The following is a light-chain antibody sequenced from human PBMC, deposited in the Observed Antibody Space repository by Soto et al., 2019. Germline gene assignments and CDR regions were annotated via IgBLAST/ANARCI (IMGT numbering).Light chain of an antibody. CDR3: SSYVGTNSYV. CDR2: EVY. V-gene: IGLV2-8*01. Sequence: QSALTQPPSASGSPGQSVTNSSTGTSSDVGGYNYVSWYQHHPGKAPKLIIYEVYKRPSGVPDRFSGSKSGNTAALTVSGLQAEDEADYYCSSYVGTNSYVFGTGTKLTVL. J-gene: IGLJ1*01. CDR1: SSDVGGYNY.